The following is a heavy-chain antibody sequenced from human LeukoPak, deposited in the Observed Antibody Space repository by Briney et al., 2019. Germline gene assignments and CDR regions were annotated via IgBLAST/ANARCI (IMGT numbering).Heavy chain of an antibody. CDR1: GYTLTELS. CDR2: FDPEDGET. Sequence: GASVKVSCKVSGYTLTELSMHWVRQAPGKGLEWMGGFDPEDGETIYAQKFQGRVTMTEDTSTDTAYMEPSSLRSEDTAVYYCATDRYDFWSGYHPLDYWGQGTLVTVSS. J-gene: IGHJ4*02. D-gene: IGHD3-3*01. CDR3: ATDRYDFWSGYHPLDY. V-gene: IGHV1-24*01.